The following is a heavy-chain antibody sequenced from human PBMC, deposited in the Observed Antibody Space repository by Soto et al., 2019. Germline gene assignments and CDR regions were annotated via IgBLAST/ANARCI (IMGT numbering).Heavy chain of an antibody. CDR3: ATDLLGDIVVVPAAISATTNNY. CDR2: IIPILGIA. Sequence: SVKVSCKASGGTFSSYTISWVRQAPGQGLEWMGRIIPILGIAIYAQKFQGRVTMTEDTSTDTAYMELSSLRSEDTAVYYCATDLLGDIVVVPAAISATTNNYWGQGTLVTVSS. J-gene: IGHJ4*02. V-gene: IGHV1-69*04. CDR1: GGTFSSYT. D-gene: IGHD2-2*01.